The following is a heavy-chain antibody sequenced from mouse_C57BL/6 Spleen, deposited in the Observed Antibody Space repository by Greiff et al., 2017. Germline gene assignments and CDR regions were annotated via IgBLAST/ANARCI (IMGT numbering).Heavy chain of an antibody. CDR3: ARGTGNYAMDY. J-gene: IGHJ4*01. CDR2: IDPSDSYT. D-gene: IGHD4-1*01. Sequence: VQLQQPGAELVMPGASVKLSCKASGYTFTSYWMHWVKQRPGQGLEWIGEIDPSDSYTNYNQKFKGKSTLTVDKSSSTAYMQLSSLTSEDSAVYYCARGTGNYAMDYWGQGTSVTVSS. V-gene: IGHV1-69*01. CDR1: GYTFTSYW.